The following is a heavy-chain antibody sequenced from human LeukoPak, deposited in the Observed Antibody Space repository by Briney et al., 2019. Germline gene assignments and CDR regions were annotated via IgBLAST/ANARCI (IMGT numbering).Heavy chain of an antibody. CDR1: GGSISGHY. J-gene: IGHJ3*01. CDR3: PSDRISINALHF. V-gene: IGHV4-59*11. Sequence: PSETLSLTCTVSGGSISGHYWSWIRQPPGKGLEWLGDISHIGSTNYNPSLKSRVTLSVDTSNNQVSLTLSSVTAADTAVYYCPSDRISINALHFWGQGIMVTVSS. CDR2: ISHIGST. D-gene: IGHD2/OR15-2a*01.